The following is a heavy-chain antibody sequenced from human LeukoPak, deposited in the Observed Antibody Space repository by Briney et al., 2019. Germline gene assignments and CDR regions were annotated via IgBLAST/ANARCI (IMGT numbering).Heavy chain of an antibody. Sequence: GGSLRLSCAASGFTFSSYEMNWVRQAPGKELEWISYISSSGSTIYYADSVKGRFTISRDNAKNLLYLQMNSLRAEDTAVYYCTRRFGSAICDYWGQGTLVTVSS. CDR1: GFTFSSYE. CDR2: ISSSGSTI. CDR3: TRRFGSAICDY. J-gene: IGHJ4*02. D-gene: IGHD3-16*01. V-gene: IGHV3-48*03.